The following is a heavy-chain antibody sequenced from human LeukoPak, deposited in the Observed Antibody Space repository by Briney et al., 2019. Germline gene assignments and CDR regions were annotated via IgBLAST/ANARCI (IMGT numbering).Heavy chain of an antibody. CDR1: GFTVSTNY. D-gene: IGHD6-19*01. J-gene: IGHJ4*02. Sequence: PGGSLRLSCAASGFTVSTNYMSWVRQAPGKGLEWVSIMYRDGTTYYADSVKGRFTISRDNSKNTLYLQMNSLRAEDTAVYYCARVKSPQWLVFDYWGQGTLVTVSS. CDR2: MYRDGTT. V-gene: IGHV3-53*05. CDR3: ARVKSPQWLVFDY.